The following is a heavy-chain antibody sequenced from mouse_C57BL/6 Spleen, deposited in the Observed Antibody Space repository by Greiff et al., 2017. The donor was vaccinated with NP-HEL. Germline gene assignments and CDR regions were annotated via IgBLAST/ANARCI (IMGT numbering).Heavy chain of an antibody. CDR1: GFTFSNYW. V-gene: IGHV6-3*01. J-gene: IGHJ1*03. CDR2: IRLKSDNYAT. D-gene: IGHD1-1*01. Sequence: EVQWVESGGGLVQPGGSMKLSCVASGFTFSNYWMNWVRQSPEKGLEWVAQIRLKSDNYATHYAESVKGRFTISRDDSKSSVYLQMNNLRAEDTGIYYCTGGVLRLRYFDVWGTGTTVTVSS. CDR3: TGGVLRLRYFDV.